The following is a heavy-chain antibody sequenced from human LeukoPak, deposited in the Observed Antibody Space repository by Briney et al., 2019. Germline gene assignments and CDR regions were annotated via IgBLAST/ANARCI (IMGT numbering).Heavy chain of an antibody. CDR2: IYYSGST. CDR1: GGSISSYY. D-gene: IGHD6-19*01. CDR3: ARVVSRGWDPFDY. J-gene: IGHJ4*02. Sequence: PSETLSLTCTVSGGSISSYYWSWIRQPPGKGLGWIGYIYYSGSTNYNPSLKSRVTISVDTSKNQFSLKLSSVTAADTAVYYCARVVSRGWDPFDYWGQGTLVTVSS. V-gene: IGHV4-59*01.